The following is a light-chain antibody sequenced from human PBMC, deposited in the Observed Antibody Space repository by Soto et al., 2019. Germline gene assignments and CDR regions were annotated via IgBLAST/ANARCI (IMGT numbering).Light chain of an antibody. Sequence: EIVLTQSPATLSLSPGERATLSCRASQSVSSYLAWYQQKPGQAPRLLIYDASNRATGIPARFSGSGSGTDFTLTISSLETEDLAVYYCQQRSNWPPRYTFGQGTKLEIK. CDR1: QSVSSY. CDR2: DAS. CDR3: QQRSNWPPRYT. V-gene: IGKV3-11*01. J-gene: IGKJ2*01.